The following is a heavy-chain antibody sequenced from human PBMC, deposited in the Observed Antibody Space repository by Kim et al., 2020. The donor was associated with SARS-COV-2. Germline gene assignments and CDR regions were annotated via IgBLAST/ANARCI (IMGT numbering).Heavy chain of an antibody. CDR3: AAYYDILTDDYYYGMDV. J-gene: IGHJ6*02. CDR2: ISAYNGNT. Sequence: ASVKVSCKASGYTFTSYGISWVRQAPGQGLEWMGWISAYNGNTNYAQKLQGRVTMTTDTSTSTAYMELRSLRSDDTAVYYCAAYYDILTDDYYYGMDVWGQGTTVTVSS. V-gene: IGHV1-18*01. D-gene: IGHD3-9*01. CDR1: GYTFTSYG.